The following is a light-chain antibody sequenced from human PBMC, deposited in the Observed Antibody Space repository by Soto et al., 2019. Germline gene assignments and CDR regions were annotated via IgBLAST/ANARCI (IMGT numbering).Light chain of an antibody. CDR2: AAS. V-gene: IGKV1-39*01. Sequence: DIQMTQSPSSLSASVGDRVTITCRASQSITSYLNWYQQKPGKAPQLLIYAASSLQSGVTSRFSGGGSGTDFTLTISSLQPEDFATYFCQQSYTSPWTFCQGTKVVVK. CDR3: QQSYTSPWT. J-gene: IGKJ1*01. CDR1: QSITSY.